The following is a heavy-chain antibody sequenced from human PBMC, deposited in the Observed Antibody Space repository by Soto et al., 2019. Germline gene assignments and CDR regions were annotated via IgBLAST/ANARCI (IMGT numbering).Heavy chain of an antibody. CDR2: FDPEDGET. J-gene: IGHJ4*02. D-gene: IGHD1-26*01. Sequence: ASVKVSCKVSGYTLTELSMHWVRQAPGKGLEWMGGFDPEDGETIYAQKFQGRVTMTEDTSTDTAYMELSSLRSEDTAVYYCAKALSGAYRVENWGQGTQVTVSS. CDR1: GYTLTELS. V-gene: IGHV1-24*01. CDR3: AKALSGAYRVEN.